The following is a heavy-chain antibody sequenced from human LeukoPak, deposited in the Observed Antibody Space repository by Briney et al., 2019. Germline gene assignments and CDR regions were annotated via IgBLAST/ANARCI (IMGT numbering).Heavy chain of an antibody. J-gene: IGHJ4*02. CDR1: GGSINSYY. CDR3: VRDGKDGFNFDF. V-gene: IGHV4-59*01. CDR2: YYYSGST. D-gene: IGHD5-24*01. Sequence: SETLSLTCTVSGGSINSYYWSWIRQPPGKGLEWIGHYYYSGSTRYNPSLEGRAIISVDTSINQLSLKVSSVTAADTAVYYCVRDGKDGFNFDFWGPGTLVAVSS.